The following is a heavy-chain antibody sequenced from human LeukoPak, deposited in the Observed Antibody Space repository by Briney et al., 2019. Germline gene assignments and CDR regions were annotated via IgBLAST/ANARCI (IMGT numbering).Heavy chain of an antibody. J-gene: IGHJ5*02. D-gene: IGHD2-21*02. CDR1: GYTFTSYY. CDR3: ARDLAYCGGDCYSNWFDP. CDR2: INPSGGST. V-gene: IGHV1-46*01. Sequence: ASVTVTCTASGYTFTSYYMHWVRQAPGQGLEWMGIINPSGGSTSYAQKFQGRVTMTRDTSTSTVYMELSSLRSEDTAVYYCARDLAYCGGDCYSNWFDPWGQGTLVTVSS.